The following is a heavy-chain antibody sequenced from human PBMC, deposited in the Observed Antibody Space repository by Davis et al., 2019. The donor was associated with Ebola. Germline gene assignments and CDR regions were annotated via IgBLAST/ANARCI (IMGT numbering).Heavy chain of an antibody. CDR2: IRSKANSYAT. CDR3: TNAPQYGDYDY. CDR1: GFTFSGSA. D-gene: IGHD4-17*01. J-gene: IGHJ4*02. Sequence: ESLKISCAASGFTFSGSAMHWVRQASGKGLEWVGRIRSKANSYATAYAASVKGRFTISRDDSKNTAYLQMNSLKTEDTAVYYCTNAPQYGDYDYWGQGALVTVSS. V-gene: IGHV3-73*01.